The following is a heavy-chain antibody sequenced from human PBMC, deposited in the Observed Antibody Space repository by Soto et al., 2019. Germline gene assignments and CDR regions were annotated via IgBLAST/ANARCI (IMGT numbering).Heavy chain of an antibody. J-gene: IGHJ4*02. Sequence: PSETLSLTCTVSGGSISSYYWSWIRQPPGKGLEWIGYIYYSGGTNYNPSLKSRVTISVDTSKNQFSLKLSSVTAADTAVYYCARVNSSSWYPPSYYFDYWGQGTLVTVSS. CDR3: ARVNSSSWYPPSYYFDY. CDR2: IYYSGGT. CDR1: GGSISSYY. D-gene: IGHD6-13*01. V-gene: IGHV4-59*01.